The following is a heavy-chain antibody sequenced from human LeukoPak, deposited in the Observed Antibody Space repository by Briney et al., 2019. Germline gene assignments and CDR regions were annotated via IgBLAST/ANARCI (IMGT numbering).Heavy chain of an antibody. J-gene: IGHJ3*02. CDR3: AREDSSLANAFDI. CDR2: ISYDGSNK. V-gene: IGHV3-30*04. CDR1: GFTFSSYA. Sequence: GGSLRLSCAASGFTFSSYAMHWVRQAPGKGLGWVAVISYDGSNKYYADSVKGRFTISRDNSKNTLYLQMNSLRAEDTAVYYCAREDSSLANAFDIWGQGTMVTVSS. D-gene: IGHD6-13*01.